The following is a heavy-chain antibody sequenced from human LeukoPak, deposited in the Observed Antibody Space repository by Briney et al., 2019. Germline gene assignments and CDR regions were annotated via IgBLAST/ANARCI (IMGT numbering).Heavy chain of an antibody. CDR1: GFTFSSYG. Sequence: GGSLRLSCAASGFTFSSYGMHWVRQAPGKGLEWVAFIRYDGSNKYYADSVKGRFTISRDNSKNTLYLQMNSLRAEDTAVYYCARDHYYDSSGYTLYYYYGMDVWGQGTTVTVSS. J-gene: IGHJ6*02. V-gene: IGHV3-30*02. CDR2: IRYDGSNK. CDR3: ARDHYYDSSGYTLYYYYGMDV. D-gene: IGHD3-22*01.